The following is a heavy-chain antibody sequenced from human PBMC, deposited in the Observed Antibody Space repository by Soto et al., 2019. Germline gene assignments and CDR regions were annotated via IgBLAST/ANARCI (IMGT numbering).Heavy chain of an antibody. CDR1: GGSISSGGYY. V-gene: IGHV4-31*03. D-gene: IGHD3-9*01. CDR3: ARGLYYDILTGYYGFDY. Sequence: QVQLQESGPGLVKPSQTLSLTCTVSGGSISSGGYYWSWIRQHPGKGLEWIGYIYYSGSTYYNPSLMIRVTISVDTAKNQFALKLSSVTAADTAVYYCARGLYYDILTGYYGFDYWGQGTLVTVSS. J-gene: IGHJ4*02. CDR2: IYYSGST.